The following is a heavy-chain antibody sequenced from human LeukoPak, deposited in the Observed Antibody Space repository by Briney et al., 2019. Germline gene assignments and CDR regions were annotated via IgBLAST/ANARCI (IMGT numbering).Heavy chain of an antibody. CDR2: INHSGST. CDR3: ARRRQWLVSRKPNWYFDL. V-gene: IGHV4-34*01. Sequence: SETPSLTCAVYGGSFSGYYWSWIRQPPGKGLEWIGEINHSGSTNYNPSLKSRVTISVDTSKNQFSLKLSSVTAADTAVYYCARRRQWLVSRKPNWYFDLWGRGALVTVSS. D-gene: IGHD6-19*01. CDR1: GGSFSGYY. J-gene: IGHJ2*01.